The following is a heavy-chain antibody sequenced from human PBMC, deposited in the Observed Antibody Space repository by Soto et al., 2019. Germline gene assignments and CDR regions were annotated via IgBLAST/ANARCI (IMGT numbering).Heavy chain of an antibody. V-gene: IGHV4-34*01. Sequence: SETLSLTCVVSGGSFSGYYWSWIRQPPGKGLEWIGEINHSGSTNYNPSLKSRVTISVDTSKNQFSLKLSSVTAADTAVYYCARTSIAARRWFDPWGQGTLVTVSS. D-gene: IGHD6-6*01. CDR1: GGSFSGYY. CDR3: ARTSIAARRWFDP. CDR2: INHSGST. J-gene: IGHJ5*02.